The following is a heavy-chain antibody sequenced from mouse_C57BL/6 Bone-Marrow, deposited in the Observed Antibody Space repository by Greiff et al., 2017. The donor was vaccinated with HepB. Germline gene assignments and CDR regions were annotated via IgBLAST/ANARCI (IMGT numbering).Heavy chain of an antibody. CDR1: GFTFTDYY. J-gene: IGHJ4*01. CDR2: IRNKANGYTT. Sequence: EVQLVESGGGLVQPGGSLSLSCAASGFTFTDYYMSWVRQPPGKALEWLGFIRNKANGYTTEYSASVKGRFTISRDNSQSILYLQMNALRAEDSATYYCAITTLVATGDAMDYWGQGTSVTVSS. D-gene: IGHD1-1*01. CDR3: AITTLVATGDAMDY. V-gene: IGHV7-3*01.